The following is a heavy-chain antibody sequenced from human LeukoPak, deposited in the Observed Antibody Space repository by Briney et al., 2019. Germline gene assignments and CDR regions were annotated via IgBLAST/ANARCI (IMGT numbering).Heavy chain of an antibody. V-gene: IGHV1-18*01. J-gene: IGHJ4*02. CDR2: ISAYNGNT. CDR3: ARLRFVVVPAAIDY. CDR1: GYTFTSYG. D-gene: IGHD2-2*01. Sequence: ASVKVSCKASGYTFTSYGISWVRQAPGQGLEWMGWISAYNGNTNYAQKLQGRVTMTTDTSTSTAYMVLRSLRSDDTAVYYCARLRFVVVPAAIDYWGQGTLVTVSS.